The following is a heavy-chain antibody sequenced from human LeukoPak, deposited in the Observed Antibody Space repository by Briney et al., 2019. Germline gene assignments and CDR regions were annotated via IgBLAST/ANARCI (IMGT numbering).Heavy chain of an antibody. D-gene: IGHD3-10*01. CDR2: IYSGGST. CDR3: AREYGSGSYYNDDAFDI. CDR1: GFTVSSNY. Sequence: PGGSLRLSCAASGFTVSSNYMNWVRQAPGKGLEWVSVIYSGGSTYYADSVKGRFTISRDNSKNTLYLQMNSLRAEDTAVYYCAREYGSGSYYNDDAFDIWGQGTMVTVSS. J-gene: IGHJ3*02. V-gene: IGHV3-66*01.